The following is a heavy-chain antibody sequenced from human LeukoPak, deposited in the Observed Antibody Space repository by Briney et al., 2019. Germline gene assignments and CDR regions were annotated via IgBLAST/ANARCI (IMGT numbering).Heavy chain of an antibody. Sequence: PSETLSLTCIVSGGSISRYYWSWIRQPPGKGLEWIGYIYYSGSTNYNPSLKSRVTISVDTSKNQFSLKLSSVTAADTAVYYCASGSYYSDSPDTFDYWGQGTLVTVSS. CDR2: IYYSGST. D-gene: IGHD1-26*01. J-gene: IGHJ4*02. CDR1: GGSISRYY. CDR3: ASGSYYSDSPDTFDY. V-gene: IGHV4-59*08.